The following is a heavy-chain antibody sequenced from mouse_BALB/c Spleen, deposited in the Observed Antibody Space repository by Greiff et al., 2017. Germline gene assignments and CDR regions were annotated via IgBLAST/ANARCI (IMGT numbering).Heavy chain of an antibody. D-gene: IGHD1-1*01. V-gene: IGHV1-5*01. CDR1: GYTFTSYW. CDR3: TRDYGATTSFAY. J-gene: IGHJ3*01. CDR2: IYPGNSDT. Sequence: EVQLQESGTVLARPGASVKMSCKASGYTFTSYWMHWVKQRPGQGLEWIGAIYPGNSDTSYNQKFKGKAKLTAVTSTSTAYMELSSLTNEDSAVYYCTRDYGATTSFAYWGQGTLVTVSA.